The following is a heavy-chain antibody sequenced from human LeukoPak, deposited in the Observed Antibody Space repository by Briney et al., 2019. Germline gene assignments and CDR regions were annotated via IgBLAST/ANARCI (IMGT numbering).Heavy chain of an antibody. J-gene: IGHJ4*02. D-gene: IGHD3-9*01. V-gene: IGHV3-7*01. Sequence: GGSLRLSCAASGFTFSSYWRSWVRQAPGKGLEWVANIKQDGREKYDVDSVNGRFTISIDNAKNSLYLQMNSLRAEDTAVYYCARDFALLTGYYPFDYWGQGTMVTVSS. CDR1: GFTFSSYW. CDR2: IKQDGREK. CDR3: ARDFALLTGYYPFDY.